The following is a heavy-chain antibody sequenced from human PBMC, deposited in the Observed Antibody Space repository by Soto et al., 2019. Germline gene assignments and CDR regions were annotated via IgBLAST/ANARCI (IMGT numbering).Heavy chain of an antibody. V-gene: IGHV3-53*01. CDR3: ATWHEREHAYDV. J-gene: IGHJ3*01. D-gene: IGHD1-1*01. CDR2: LYDIDVS. Sequence: DVQLVESGGGLIQPGESLRLSCAAFGFTISGKKYVTWVRQAPGKGLEWVSALYDIDVSFYADSVKGRFTTSGDSSKTTVYLQMNDLRPDDTAVYYCATWHEREHAYDVWGLGTTVTVSS. CDR1: GFTISGKKY.